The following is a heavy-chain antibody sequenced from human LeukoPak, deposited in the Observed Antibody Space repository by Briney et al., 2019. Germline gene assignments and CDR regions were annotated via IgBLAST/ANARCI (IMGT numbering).Heavy chain of an antibody. J-gene: IGHJ4*02. CDR1: GFTFSSYW. CDR2: IKQDGSEK. Sequence: EGSLRLSCAASGFTFSSYWMSWVRQAPGKGLEWVANIKQDGSEKYYVDSVKGRFTISRDNAKNSLYLQMNSLRAEDTAVYYCARQHYDFWSGSQFFDYWGQGTLVTVSS. CDR3: ARQHYDFWSGSQFFDY. V-gene: IGHV3-7*01. D-gene: IGHD3-3*01.